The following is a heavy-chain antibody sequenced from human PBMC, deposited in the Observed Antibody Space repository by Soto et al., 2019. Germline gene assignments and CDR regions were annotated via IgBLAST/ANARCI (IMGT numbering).Heavy chain of an antibody. V-gene: IGHV4-39*01. CDR3: ATPNAAPAAIRYPFDY. CDR1: GGSISSSSYY. D-gene: IGHD2-2*01. Sequence: QLQLQESGPGLVKPSETLSLTCTVSGGSISSSSYYLGWIRQPPGKGLEWIGSIYYSGSTYYNPSLKSRVTISVDTSKNQFSLKLSSVTAADTAVYYCATPNAAPAAIRYPFDYWGQGTLVTVSS. J-gene: IGHJ4*02. CDR2: IYYSGST.